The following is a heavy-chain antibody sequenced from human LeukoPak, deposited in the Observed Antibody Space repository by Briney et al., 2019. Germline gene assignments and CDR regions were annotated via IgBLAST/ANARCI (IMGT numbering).Heavy chain of an antibody. CDR1: GGSISSGDYY. CDR3: ARGEEGGEYSSPATFDY. Sequence: SETLSLTCTVSGGSISSGDYYWSWIRQPPGKGLEWIGHIYYSGSTYYNPSLKSRVTISVDTSKNQFSLKLSSVTAADTAVYYCARGEEGGEYSSPATFDYWGQGTLVTVSS. V-gene: IGHV4-30-4*08. J-gene: IGHJ4*02. D-gene: IGHD6-6*01. CDR2: IYYSGST.